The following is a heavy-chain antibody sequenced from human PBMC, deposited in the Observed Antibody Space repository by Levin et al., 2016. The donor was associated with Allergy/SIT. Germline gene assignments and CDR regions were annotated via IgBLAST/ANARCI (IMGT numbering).Heavy chain of an antibody. J-gene: IGHJ6*02. CDR3: ARLVSWDRGYYGMDV. V-gene: IGHV5-51*01. D-gene: IGHD6-13*01. CDR2: IYPGDSDT. CDR1: GYSFTSYW. Sequence: KVSCKGSGYSFTSYWIGWVRQMPGKGLEWMGIIYPGDSDTRYSPSFQGQVTISADKSISTAYLQWSSLKASDTAMYYCARLVSWDRGYYGMDVWGQGTTVTVSS.